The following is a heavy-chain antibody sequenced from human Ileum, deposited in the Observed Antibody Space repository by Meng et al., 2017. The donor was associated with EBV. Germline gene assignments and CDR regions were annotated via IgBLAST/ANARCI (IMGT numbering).Heavy chain of an antibody. Sequence: HAQVPEAGPGWVRPSGALSLTCTGSGDSISSDFWGSWVRQPPGKGLEWIGEVYHRGDTNYNPSLKSRVDISVDKSKNQFYLSLFSVTAADTAVYYCGRDQGRELINHWGQGTLVTVSS. CDR3: GRDQGRELINH. CDR1: GDSISSDFW. V-gene: IGHV4-4*02. CDR2: VYHRGDT. D-gene: IGHD1-7*01. J-gene: IGHJ4*02.